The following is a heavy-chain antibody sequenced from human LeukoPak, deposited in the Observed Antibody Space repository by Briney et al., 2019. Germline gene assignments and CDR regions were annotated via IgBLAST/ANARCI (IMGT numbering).Heavy chain of an antibody. J-gene: IGHJ6*02. CDR1: GFTFSSYA. V-gene: IGHV3-23*01. CDR3: ASHSGSDVYYYYGMDV. D-gene: IGHD5-12*01. CDR2: ISAGGST. Sequence: GGSLRLFCAASGFTFSSYAMTWVRQAPGKGLEWVSAISAGGSTYYADSVKGRFTISRDNSKNTLYLQMNSLRAEDTAVYYCASHSGSDVYYYYGMDVWGQGTTVTVSS.